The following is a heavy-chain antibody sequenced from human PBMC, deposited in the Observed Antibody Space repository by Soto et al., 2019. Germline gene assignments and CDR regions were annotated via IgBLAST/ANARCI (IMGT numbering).Heavy chain of an antibody. CDR1: DGSFSDYY. V-gene: IGHV4-34*01. J-gene: IGHJ4*02. CDR2: INHSGST. D-gene: IGHD2-15*01. CDR3: ARPPDNRGYFDY. Sequence: SETLSLTCAVYDGSFSDYYCSWIRQPPGKGLEWIGEINHSGSTNYNPSLKSRVTISVDTSKKQFSLKLSSVTAADTAVYYCARPPDNRGYFDYWGQGTQVTVSS.